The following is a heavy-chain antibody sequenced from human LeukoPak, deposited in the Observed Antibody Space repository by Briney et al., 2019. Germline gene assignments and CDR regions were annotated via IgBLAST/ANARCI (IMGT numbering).Heavy chain of an antibody. CDR2: IYHSGSI. D-gene: IGHD3-10*01. CDR1: GGSISSSNW. CDR3: ASVLYYGSGSYRDY. J-gene: IGHJ4*02. V-gene: IGHV4-4*02. Sequence: PSGTLSLTCAVSGGSISSSNWWSWVRQPPGKGLEWIGEIYHSGSINYNPSLKSRVTISVDKSKNQFSLKLSSVTAADTAVYYCASVLYYGSGSYRDYWGQGTLVTVSS.